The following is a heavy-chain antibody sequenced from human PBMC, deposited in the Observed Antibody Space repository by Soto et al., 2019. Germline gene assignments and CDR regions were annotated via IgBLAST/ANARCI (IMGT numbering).Heavy chain of an antibody. CDR2: IIPILGIA. CDR1: GGTFSSYT. Sequence: QVQLVQSGAEVKKPGSSVKVSCKASGGTFSSYTISWVRQAPGQGLEWMGRIIPILGIANYAQKFQGRVTITADKSTSTAYMELSSLRSEDTAVYYCARDNRLAFLSVWFDPWGQGTLVTVSS. J-gene: IGHJ5*02. V-gene: IGHV1-69*08. CDR3: ARDNRLAFLSVWFDP. D-gene: IGHD4-4*01.